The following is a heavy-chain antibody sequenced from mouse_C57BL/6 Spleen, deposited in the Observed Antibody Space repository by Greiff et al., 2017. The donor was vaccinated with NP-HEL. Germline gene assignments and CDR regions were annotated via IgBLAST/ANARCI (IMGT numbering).Heavy chain of an antibody. CDR2: IDPSDSYT. V-gene: IGHV1-69*01. Sequence: QVQLQQSGAELVMPGASVKLSCKASGYTFTSYWMHWVKQRPGQGLEWIGEIDPSDSYTNYNQKFKGKSTLTVDKSSSTAYMQLSSLTSEDSAVYYCARGTAQATLAWFAYWGQGTLVTVSA. CDR3: ARGTAQATLAWFAY. D-gene: IGHD3-2*02. CDR1: GYTFTSYW. J-gene: IGHJ3*01.